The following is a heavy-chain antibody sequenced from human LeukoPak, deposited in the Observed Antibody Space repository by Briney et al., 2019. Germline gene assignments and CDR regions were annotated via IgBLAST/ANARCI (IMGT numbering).Heavy chain of an antibody. V-gene: IGHV3-21*01. CDR2: ISSGGSYI. CDR1: GFSFSKYN. J-gene: IGHJ4*02. CDR3: AREFIGSWYWDS. D-gene: IGHD6-13*01. Sequence: GGTLRLSCAASGFSFSKYNMNWVRQAPGKGLEWVSSISSGGSYIYYADSVKGRFTISRDNTKNSLYLQMNSLRAEDTAVYLCAREFIGSWYWDSWGQGTLVTVSS.